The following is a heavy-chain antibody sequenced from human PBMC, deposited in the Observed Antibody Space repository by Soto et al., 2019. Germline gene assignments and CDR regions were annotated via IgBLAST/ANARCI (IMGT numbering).Heavy chain of an antibody. CDR2: ISSGGDTV. D-gene: IGHD2-2*01. J-gene: IGHJ4*02. CDR1: RFTFSTYE. Sequence: GGSLRLSCAASRFTFSTYEMHWLRQAPGKGLEWVSYISSGGDTVHYADSVKGRFAISRDNTRNSLYLQMNSLRDEDTALYYCVRYCSSTLCNGVATRTFDYWGQGTLVTVSS. CDR3: VRYCSSTLCNGVATRTFDY. V-gene: IGHV3-48*03.